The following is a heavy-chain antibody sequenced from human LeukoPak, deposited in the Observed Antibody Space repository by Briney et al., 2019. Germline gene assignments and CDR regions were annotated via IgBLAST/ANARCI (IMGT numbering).Heavy chain of an antibody. Sequence: SETLSLTCTVSGGPISSYYWSWIRQPPGKGLEWIGYIYYSGSTNYNPSLKSRVTISVDTSKNQFSLKLSSVIAADTAVYYCARGPWGYYDSQGYWGQGTLVTVSS. D-gene: IGHD3-22*01. J-gene: IGHJ4*02. V-gene: IGHV4-59*01. CDR2: IYYSGST. CDR1: GGPISSYY. CDR3: ARGPWGYYDSQGY.